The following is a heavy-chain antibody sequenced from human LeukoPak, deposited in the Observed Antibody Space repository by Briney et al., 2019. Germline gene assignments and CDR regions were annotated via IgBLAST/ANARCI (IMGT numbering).Heavy chain of an antibody. D-gene: IGHD6-13*01. V-gene: IGHV4-4*07. CDR1: GGSISSYY. CDR2: IYNGGST. J-gene: IGHJ4*02. CDR3: ARSAFLVTAPGLYYFDY. Sequence: SETLSLTCTVPGGSISSYYWSWIRQPPGKGLEWVGHIYNGGSTNYHTSLKGRVTMSVATSKNPISLHLSSVTAADTAVYYCARSAFLVTAPGLYYFDYWGQGTLVAASS.